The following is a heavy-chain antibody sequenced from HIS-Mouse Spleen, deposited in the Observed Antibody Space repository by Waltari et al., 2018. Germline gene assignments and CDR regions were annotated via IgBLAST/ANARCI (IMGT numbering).Heavy chain of an antibody. J-gene: IGHJ4*02. CDR2: IDWDDDK. D-gene: IGHD1-7*01. CDR1: GFSLSTSGMC. V-gene: IGHV2-70*15. Sequence: QVTLRESGPALVKPTQTLTLTCTFSGFSLSTSGMCVSWIRQPPGKALEWLARIDWDDDKYYSTSLKTRLHISKDTSKNQVVLTMTNMDPVDTATYYCARIQAGKLELPFDYWGQGTLVTVSS. CDR3: ARIQAGKLELPFDY.